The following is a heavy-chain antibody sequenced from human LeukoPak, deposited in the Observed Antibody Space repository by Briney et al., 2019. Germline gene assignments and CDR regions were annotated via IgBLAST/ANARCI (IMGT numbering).Heavy chain of an antibody. J-gene: IGHJ4*02. CDR2: INHSGST. CDR1: GGSFSGYY. D-gene: IGHD5-18*01. Sequence: SETLSLTCAVYGGSFSGYYWSWIRQPPGKGLEWIGEINHSGSTNYNPSLKSRVTISVDTSKNQFSLKLSSVTAADTAVYYCARELDTAMAVDYWGQGTLVTVSS. V-gene: IGHV4-34*01. CDR3: ARELDTAMAVDY.